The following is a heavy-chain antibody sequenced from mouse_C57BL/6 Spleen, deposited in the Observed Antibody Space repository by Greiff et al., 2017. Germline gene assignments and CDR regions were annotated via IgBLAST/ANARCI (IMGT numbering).Heavy chain of an antibody. CDR1: GYTFTSYW. CDR2: IDPSDSYT. V-gene: IGHV1-69*01. CDR3: AKIYDGYDGGKGDAMDY. D-gene: IGHD2-3*01. Sequence: QVQLQQPGAELVMPGASVKLSCKASGYTFTSYWMHWVKQRPGQGLEWIGEIDPSDSYTNYNQKVKGKSTLTVDKSSSTAYMKLSSLPSEDSAVYYCAKIYDGYDGGKGDAMDYWGQGTSVTVSS. J-gene: IGHJ4*01.